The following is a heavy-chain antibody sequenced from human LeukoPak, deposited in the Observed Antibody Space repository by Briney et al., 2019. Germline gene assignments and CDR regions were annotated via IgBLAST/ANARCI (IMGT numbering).Heavy chain of an antibody. CDR3: ASNAYCGGDCYSCDY. CDR1: GYTFTGYY. V-gene: IGHV1-2*02. Sequence: ASVKVSCKASGYTFTGYYMHWVRQAPGQGLEWMGWINPNSGGTNHAQKFQGRVTMTRDTSISTAYMELSRLRSDDTAVYYCASNAYCGGDCYSCDYWGQGTLVTVSS. J-gene: IGHJ4*02. CDR2: INPNSGGT. D-gene: IGHD2-21*02.